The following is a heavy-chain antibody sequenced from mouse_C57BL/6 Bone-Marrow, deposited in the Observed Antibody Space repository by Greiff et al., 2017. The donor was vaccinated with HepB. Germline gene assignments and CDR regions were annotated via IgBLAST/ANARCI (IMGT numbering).Heavy chain of an antibody. CDR2: ISNGGGST. CDR1: GFTFSDYY. CDR3: ARLGDYDGYAMDD. D-gene: IGHD2-4*01. V-gene: IGHV5-12*01. Sequence: EVKLVESGGGLVQPGGSLKLSCAASGFTFSDYYMYWVRQTPEKRLEWVAYISNGGGSTYYPDTVKGRFTISRDNAKNTLYLQMSRLKSEDTAMYYCARLGDYDGYAMDDWGQGTSVTVSS. J-gene: IGHJ4*01.